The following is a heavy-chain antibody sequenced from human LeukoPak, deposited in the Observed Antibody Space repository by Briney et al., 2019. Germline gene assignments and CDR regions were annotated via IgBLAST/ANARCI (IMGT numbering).Heavy chain of an antibody. V-gene: IGHV4-4*07. Sequence: SETLSLTCTVSGGSISNYCWSWIRQPAGNGLEWIGRIRATGSSSYIPFLKSRVTMSVDSSKRQFSLNLSSVSAADTAVYYCARDREVGRDNAISWFDPWGQGILVTVSS. J-gene: IGHJ5*02. CDR3: ARDREVGRDNAISWFDP. D-gene: IGHD1-26*01. CDR1: GGSISNYC. CDR2: IRATGSS.